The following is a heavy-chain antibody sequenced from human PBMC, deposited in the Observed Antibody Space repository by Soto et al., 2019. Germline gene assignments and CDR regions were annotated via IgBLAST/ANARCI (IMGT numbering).Heavy chain of an antibody. D-gene: IGHD6-19*01. J-gene: IGHJ5*02. V-gene: IGHV3-48*01. Sequence: PGGSLRLSCAASGFTFSSYSMNWVRQAPGKGLEWVSYISSSSSTIYYADSVKGRFTISRDNAKNSLYLQMNSLRAEDTAVYYCARDPPRGSGWYRRDNWFDPWGQGTLVTAPQ. CDR1: GFTFSSYS. CDR2: ISSSSSTI. CDR3: ARDPPRGSGWYRRDNWFDP.